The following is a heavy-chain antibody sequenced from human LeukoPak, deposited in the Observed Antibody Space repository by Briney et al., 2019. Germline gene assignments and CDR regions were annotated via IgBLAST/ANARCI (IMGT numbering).Heavy chain of an antibody. CDR3: ARGSGWGMDV. Sequence: GGSLRLSCAASGFTFSSYGMHWVRQAPGKGLEWMAFISYDGSNKYYADSVKGRFTISRDNSKNTLYLQMTSLRAGDTAVYYCARGSGWGMDVWGQGTTVSVSS. D-gene: IGHD3-10*01. CDR1: GFTFSSYG. V-gene: IGHV3-30*12. J-gene: IGHJ6*02. CDR2: ISYDGSNK.